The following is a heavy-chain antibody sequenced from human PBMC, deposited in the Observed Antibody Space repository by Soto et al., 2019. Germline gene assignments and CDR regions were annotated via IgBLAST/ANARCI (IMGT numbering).Heavy chain of an antibody. Sequence: HPGGSLRLSCAASGFTFSSYSMNWVRQAPGKGLEWVSYISSSSSTIYYADSVKGRFTISRDNAKNSLYLQMNSLRAEDTAVYYCARALYCSSTSCLVYFDYWGQGTLVTVSS. J-gene: IGHJ4*02. D-gene: IGHD2-2*01. CDR2: ISSSSSTI. CDR1: GFTFSSYS. CDR3: ARALYCSSTSCLVYFDY. V-gene: IGHV3-48*01.